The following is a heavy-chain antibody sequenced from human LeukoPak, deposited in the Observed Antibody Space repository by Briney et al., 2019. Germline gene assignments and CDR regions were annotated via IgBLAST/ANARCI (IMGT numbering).Heavy chain of an antibody. CDR1: GGTFSSYA. CDR3: ASGPLYGGYDD. D-gene: IGHD5-12*01. V-gene: IGHV1-69*05. CDR2: IIPIFGTA. J-gene: IGHJ4*02. Sequence: SVKASCKASGGTFSSYAISWVRQAPGQGLEWMGRIIPIFGTANYAQKFQGRVTITTDESTSTAYMELSSLRSEDTAVYYCASGPLYGGYDDWGQGTLVTVSS.